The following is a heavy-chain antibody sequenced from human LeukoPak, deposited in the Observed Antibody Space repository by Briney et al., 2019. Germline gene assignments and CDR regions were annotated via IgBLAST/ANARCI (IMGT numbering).Heavy chain of an antibody. CDR1: GFTFGDYA. Sequence: GGSLRLSCTSSGFTFGDYAMSWFRQAPGKGLEWVGFIRSKVYGATTDYAASVNGRFTISRDDSKSAAYLQMNNLKIEETAVYFCARGRGQLSLSYFDLWGRGTLVIVSS. J-gene: IGHJ2*01. V-gene: IGHV3-49*03. CDR2: IRSKVYGATT. D-gene: IGHD1-1*01. CDR3: ARGRGQLSLSYFDL.